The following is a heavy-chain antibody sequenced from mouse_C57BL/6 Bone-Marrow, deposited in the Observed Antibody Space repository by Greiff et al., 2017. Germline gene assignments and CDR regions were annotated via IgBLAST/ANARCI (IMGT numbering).Heavy chain of an antibody. CDR2: ISSGSSTI. Sequence: EVHLVESGGGLVKPGGSLKLSCAASGFTFSDYGMHWVRQAPEKGLEWVAYISSGSSTIYYADTVKGRFTISRDNAKNTLFLQMTSLRSEDTAMYYCARDTTAPWYFDVWGTGTTVTVSS. CDR1: GFTFSDYG. J-gene: IGHJ1*03. CDR3: ARDTTAPWYFDV. V-gene: IGHV5-17*01. D-gene: IGHD1-2*01.